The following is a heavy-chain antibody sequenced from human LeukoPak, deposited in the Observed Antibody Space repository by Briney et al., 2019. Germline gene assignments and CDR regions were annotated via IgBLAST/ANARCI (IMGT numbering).Heavy chain of an antibody. CDR3: ARAPSIAAAGGVSYYYYMDV. J-gene: IGHJ6*03. CDR1: GGSISSYY. CDR2: IYTSGST. D-gene: IGHD6-13*01. Sequence: SETLSLTCTVSGGSISSYYWSWIRQPAGKGLEWIGRIYTSGSTNYNPSLKSRVTMSVDTSKNQFSLKLSSVTAADTAVYYCARAPSIAAAGGVSYYYYMDVWGKGTTVTVSS. V-gene: IGHV4-4*07.